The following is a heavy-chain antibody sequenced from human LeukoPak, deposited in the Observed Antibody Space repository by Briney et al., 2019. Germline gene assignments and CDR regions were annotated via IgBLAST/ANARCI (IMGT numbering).Heavy chain of an antibody. CDR2: IYYSGST. CDR1: GGSISSGDYY. CDR3: ARGRYDSSGYYLDY. Sequence: PSQTLSLTCTVPGGSISSGDYYWSWIRQPPGKGLEWIGYIYYSGSTYYNPSLKSRVTISVDTSKNQFSLKLSSATAADTAVYYCARGRYDSSGYYLDYWGQGTLVTVSS. J-gene: IGHJ4*02. D-gene: IGHD3-22*01. V-gene: IGHV4-30-4*08.